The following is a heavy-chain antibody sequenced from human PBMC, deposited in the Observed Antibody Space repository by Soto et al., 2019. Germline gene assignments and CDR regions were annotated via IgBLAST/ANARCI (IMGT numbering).Heavy chain of an antibody. Sequence: GGSLGLSCATPRVKFSPHAMNWGRPAPGKGLQWVSGLVGSGADKNYADSVRGRFTVSRDNSRNTLYLQMNSLKSEDTAVYYCTTDSYITRIIVRFDYWGHGTLVTVS. CDR2: LVGSGADK. J-gene: IGHJ4*01. CDR1: RVKFSPHA. V-gene: IGHV3-23*01. D-gene: IGHD2-2*01. CDR3: TTDSYITRIIVRFDY.